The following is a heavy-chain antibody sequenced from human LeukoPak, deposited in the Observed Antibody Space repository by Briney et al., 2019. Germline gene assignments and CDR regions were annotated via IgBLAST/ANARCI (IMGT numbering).Heavy chain of an antibody. D-gene: IGHD5-18*01. CDR3: ARGHSYGYSGYFDL. CDR2: IYYSGST. V-gene: IGHV4-39*07. Sequence: SETLSLTCTVSGGSISSSSYYWGWIRQPPGKGLEWIGSIYYSGSTYYNPSLKSRVTISVDTSKNQFSLKLSSVTAADTAVYYCARGHSYGYSGYFDLWGRGTLVTVSS. J-gene: IGHJ2*01. CDR1: GGSISSSSYY.